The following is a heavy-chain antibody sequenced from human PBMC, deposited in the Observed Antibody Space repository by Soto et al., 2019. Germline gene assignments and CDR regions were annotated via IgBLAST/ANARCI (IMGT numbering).Heavy chain of an antibody. CDR3: ARHFVAVVIKGWGY. J-gene: IGHJ4*02. CDR2: TYYNGNA. D-gene: IGHD3-22*01. Sequence: QLQLQESGPGLVKPSETLSLTCTVSGGSIDRSNYYWDWIRQPPGKGLEWIGTTYYNGNAYYNPYLKSRVTMSVATSKNQFSLKLISVTAADTAVYYCARHFVAVVIKGWGYWGQGTLVTVSS. V-gene: IGHV4-39*01. CDR1: GGSIDRSNYY.